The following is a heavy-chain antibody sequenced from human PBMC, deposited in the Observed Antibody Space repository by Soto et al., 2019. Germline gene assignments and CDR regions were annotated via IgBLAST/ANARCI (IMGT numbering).Heavy chain of an antibody. D-gene: IGHD3-9*01. V-gene: IGHV1-18*04. CDR3: ARYFDWLVGYYYYGMDV. CDR1: GYTFTSYG. Sequence: VKVSCKASGYTFTSYGISWVRQAPGQGLEWMGWISAYNGNTNYAQKLQGRVTMTTDTSTSTAYMELRSLRSDDTAAYYCARYFDWLVGYYYYGMDVWGQGTTVTVSS. CDR2: ISAYNGNT. J-gene: IGHJ6*02.